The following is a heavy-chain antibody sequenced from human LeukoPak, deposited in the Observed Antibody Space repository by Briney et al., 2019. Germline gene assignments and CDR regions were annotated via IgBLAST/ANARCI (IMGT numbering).Heavy chain of an antibody. CDR2: IYYSGST. J-gene: IGHJ6*02. V-gene: IGHV4-30-4*01. CDR3: ARDLPVYSYGMDV. D-gene: IGHD1-14*01. CDR1: GGSISSGDYY. Sequence: SETLSLTCTVSGGSISSGDYYWSWIRQPPGKGLEWIGYIYYSGSTYYSPSLKSRVTISVDTSKNQFSLKLSSVTAADTAVYYCARDLPVYSYGMDVWGQGTTVTVSS.